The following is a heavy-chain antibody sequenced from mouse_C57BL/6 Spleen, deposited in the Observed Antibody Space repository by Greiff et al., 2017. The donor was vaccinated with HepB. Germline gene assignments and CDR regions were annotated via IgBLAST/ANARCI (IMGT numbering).Heavy chain of an antibody. CDR1: GFTFSDYY. CDR3: ARGDYDGYPYAMDY. Sequence: EVKLMESEGGLVQPGSSMKLSCTASGFTFSDYYMAWVRQVPEKGLEWVANINYDGSSTYYLDSLKSRFIISRDNAKNILYLQMSSLKSEDTATYYCARGDYDGYPYAMDYWGQGTSVTVSS. J-gene: IGHJ4*01. D-gene: IGHD2-3*01. V-gene: IGHV5-16*01. CDR2: INYDGSST.